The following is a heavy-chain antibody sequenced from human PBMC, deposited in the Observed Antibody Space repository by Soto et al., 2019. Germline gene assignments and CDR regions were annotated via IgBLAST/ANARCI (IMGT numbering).Heavy chain of an antibody. J-gene: IGHJ5*02. D-gene: IGHD3-10*01. CDR2: ISAYNGNT. Sequence: QVQLVQSGAEGKKPGASVKVSCKASGYTFTNYGISGVRQAPRQGLEWMGWISAYNGNTNYAQKFQGRATMTTETSTSTAYTELRSLRSDDTAVYYGARVRRPFDPWGQGTLVTVSS. CDR3: ARVRRPFDP. V-gene: IGHV1-18*01. CDR1: GYTFTNYG.